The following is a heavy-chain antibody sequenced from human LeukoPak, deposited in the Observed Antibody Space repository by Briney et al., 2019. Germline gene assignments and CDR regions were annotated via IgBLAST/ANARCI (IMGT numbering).Heavy chain of an antibody. D-gene: IGHD2-2*01. CDR2: IFASGGST. CDR3: SKGRGPAAVAPDY. Sequence: GGSLRLSCAASGFSFDDYVMSWVRQAPGKGLEWVSAIFASGGSTYYADSVKGRFTISRDNSKNTLYLQMNSLRAEDTALYYCSKGRGPAAVAPDYWGQGTLVTVSS. CDR1: GFSFDDYV. J-gene: IGHJ4*02. V-gene: IGHV3-23*01.